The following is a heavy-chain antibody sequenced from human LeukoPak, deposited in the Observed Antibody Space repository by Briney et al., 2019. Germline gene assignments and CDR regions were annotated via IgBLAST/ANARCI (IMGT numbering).Heavy chain of an antibody. Sequence: GGSLRLSCAASGFTFSSYSMNWVRQAPGKGLEWVSSISSSSSYIYYADSVKGRFTISRDNAKNSLYLQMNSLRAEDTAVYYCARDGDSGSYSSYYYYMDVWGKGTTVTVSS. D-gene: IGHD1-26*01. CDR2: ISSSSSYI. CDR3: ARDGDSGSYSSYYYYMDV. V-gene: IGHV3-21*01. J-gene: IGHJ6*03. CDR1: GFTFSSYS.